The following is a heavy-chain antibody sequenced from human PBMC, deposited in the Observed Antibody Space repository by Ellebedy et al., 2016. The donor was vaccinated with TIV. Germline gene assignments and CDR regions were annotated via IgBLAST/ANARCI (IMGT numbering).Heavy chain of an antibody. J-gene: IGHJ6*02. CDR1: GFTFSSYS. V-gene: IGHV3-21*01. CDR2: ISSTSTYI. D-gene: IGHD3-9*01. CDR3: ARKGRCFDWFEDYHYGMDV. Sequence: GESLKISCAASGFTFSSYSMNWVRQAPGKGLEWVSSISSTSTYIYYADSVKGRFTISRDNAKNSLYLQMNSLRAEDTAVYHCARKGRCFDWFEDYHYGMDVWGQGTTVTVSS.